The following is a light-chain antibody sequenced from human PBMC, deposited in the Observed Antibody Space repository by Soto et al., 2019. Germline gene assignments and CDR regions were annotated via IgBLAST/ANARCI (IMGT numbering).Light chain of an antibody. Sequence: DIQMTQSPSSLSXXVXXXXTXXXRASQGIRNDLGWYQQKPGKAPKRLIYAASSLQSGVPSRFSGSGSGTEFTLTISSLQPEDFATYYCLQHNSYPSITFGQGTRLEIK. J-gene: IGKJ5*01. CDR2: AAS. V-gene: IGKV1-17*01. CDR3: LQHNSYPSIT. CDR1: QGIRND.